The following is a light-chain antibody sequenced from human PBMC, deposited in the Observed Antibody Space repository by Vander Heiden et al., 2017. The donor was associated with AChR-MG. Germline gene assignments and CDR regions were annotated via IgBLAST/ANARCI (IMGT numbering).Light chain of an antibody. J-gene: IGLJ3*02. V-gene: IGLV2-14*03. Sequence: QSAPTQPASVSGSPGQSITISCTGVSEHVCGYTFVSWYQQQAGNAPKLIIYDVGKRPSGVSSRCSGSKSGDKASLTISGLQAEDEANYYCNSYTAANTLCVFGGGTKLTVL. CDR1: SEHVCGYTF. CDR2: DVG. CDR3: NSYTAANTLCV.